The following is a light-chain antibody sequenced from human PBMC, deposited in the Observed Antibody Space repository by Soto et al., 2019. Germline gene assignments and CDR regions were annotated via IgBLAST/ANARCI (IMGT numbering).Light chain of an antibody. CDR2: KTS. CDR3: LQRNSYPRT. V-gene: IGKV1-5*03. CDR1: QNINSW. Sequence: DIQMTQSPSTLSASVGDRVTITCRASQNINSWLAWYQQKPGKAPKLLIYKTSNLESGVPSRFSGSGSGTEFSLTISSLQPDDFATYYCLQRNSYPRTFGQGTKVDIK. J-gene: IGKJ1*01.